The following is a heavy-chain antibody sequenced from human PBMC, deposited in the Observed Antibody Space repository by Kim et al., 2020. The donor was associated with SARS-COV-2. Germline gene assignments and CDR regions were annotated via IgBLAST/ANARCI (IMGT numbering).Heavy chain of an antibody. J-gene: IGHJ4*02. D-gene: IGHD5-18*01. V-gene: IGHV4-4*02. CDR3: ARLGGYSNEYYFDY. Sequence: NPSLKSRVTISVDKSKNQFSLKLSSVTAADTAVYYCARLGGYSNEYYFDYWGQGTLVTVSS.